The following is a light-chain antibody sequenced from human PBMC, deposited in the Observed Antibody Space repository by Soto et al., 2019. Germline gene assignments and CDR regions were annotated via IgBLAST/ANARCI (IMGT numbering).Light chain of an antibody. CDR1: QSISSSQ. CDR3: RQYRASPGT. Sequence: IVLTQSPGTLSLSPGERATLSCRASQSISSSQLAWYQQKPGQPPSLLIYGASSRATGIPDRFSDGRSGTDITIPIRRLAPGDFAVYYCRQYRASPGTFGQGTKGEIK. V-gene: IGKV3-20*01. CDR2: GAS. J-gene: IGKJ1*01.